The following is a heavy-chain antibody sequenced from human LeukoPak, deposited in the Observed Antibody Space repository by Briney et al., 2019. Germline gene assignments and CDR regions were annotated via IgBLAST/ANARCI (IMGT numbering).Heavy chain of an antibody. CDR3: ARAPSRSWFYSSGWYLFDY. V-gene: IGHV3-11*04. Sequence: GGSLRLSCAASGFTFSVYYMSWIRQAPGKGLEWVSYISSSGSTIYYADSVKGRFTISRDNAKNSLYLQMNSLRAEDTAVYYCARAPSRSWFYSSGWYLFDYWGQGTLVTVSS. CDR2: ISSSGSTI. D-gene: IGHD6-19*01. J-gene: IGHJ4*02. CDR1: GFTFSVYY.